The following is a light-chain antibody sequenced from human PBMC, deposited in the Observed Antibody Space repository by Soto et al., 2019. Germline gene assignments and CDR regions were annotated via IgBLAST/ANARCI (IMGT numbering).Light chain of an antibody. CDR2: GAS. Sequence: EIVMTQSPATLSVSPGESATLSCRARQSVRNNLTWYQQKPGQPPRLLIYGASTRATGVPGRFSGSGSGTEFTLTISSLQSEDFAVYYCQQYNDWWTFGQGTKVEIK. J-gene: IGKJ1*01. V-gene: IGKV3-15*01. CDR3: QQYNDWWT. CDR1: QSVRNN.